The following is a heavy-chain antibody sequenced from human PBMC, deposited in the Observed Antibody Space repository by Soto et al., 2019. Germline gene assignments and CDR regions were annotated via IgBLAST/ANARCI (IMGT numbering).Heavy chain of an antibody. V-gene: IGHV3-23*01. CDR3: AKGTDIWPPDWFDS. Sequence: GGSLRLSCVASGFTFSSYVMSWFRQAPGREPEWVSGISGSGASTFQIGSVRGRFIVSRDNSKNTLYLQMNSLSAEDTAVYYCAKGTDIWPPDWFDSWGQGTLVTVSS. J-gene: IGHJ5*01. CDR2: ISGSGAST. CDR1: GFTFSSYV. D-gene: IGHD3-9*01.